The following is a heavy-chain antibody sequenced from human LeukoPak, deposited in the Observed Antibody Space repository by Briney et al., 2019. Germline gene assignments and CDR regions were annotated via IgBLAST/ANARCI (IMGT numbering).Heavy chain of an antibody. Sequence: GGSLRLSCAASGFTFSSYSMYWVRQAPGKGLEWVSSISSSSSYIYYADSVKGRFTISRDNAKNSLYLQMNSLRAEDTAVYYCARGYDFWSGYYSGDNWFDPWGQGTLVTVSS. J-gene: IGHJ5*02. CDR3: ARGYDFWSGYYSGDNWFDP. V-gene: IGHV3-21*01. CDR2: ISSSSSYI. CDR1: GFTFSSYS. D-gene: IGHD3-3*01.